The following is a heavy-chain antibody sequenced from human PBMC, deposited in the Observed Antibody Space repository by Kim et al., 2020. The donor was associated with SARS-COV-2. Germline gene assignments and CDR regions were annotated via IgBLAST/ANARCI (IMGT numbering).Heavy chain of an antibody. CDR2: IYYSGST. Sequence: SETLSLTCTVSGGSISSSSYYWGWIRQPPGKGLEWIGSIYYSGSTYYNPSLKSRVTISVDTSKNQFSLKLSSVTAADTAVYYCARHPAIPHDGMDVWGQGTTGTVSS. J-gene: IGHJ6*02. CDR3: ARHPAIPHDGMDV. CDR1: GGSISSSSYY. D-gene: IGHD2-2*01. V-gene: IGHV4-39*01.